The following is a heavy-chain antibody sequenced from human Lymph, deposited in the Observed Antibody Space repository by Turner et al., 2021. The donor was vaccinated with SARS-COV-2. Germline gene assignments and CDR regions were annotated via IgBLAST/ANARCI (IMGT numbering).Heavy chain of an antibody. D-gene: IGHD3-10*01. CDR1: GFTFNNYP. V-gene: IGHV3-30*04. Sequence: QVQLVESGGVVVQPGVSLRLSCAASGFTFNNYPMHWVRQAPGKGLEWVAVISYDGRNKYYADSVKGRFTISRDNSKNTLYLQMNSLRAEDTAVYYCARDSSGSGTLDYWGQGTLVTVSS. J-gene: IGHJ4*02. CDR2: ISYDGRNK. CDR3: ARDSSGSGTLDY.